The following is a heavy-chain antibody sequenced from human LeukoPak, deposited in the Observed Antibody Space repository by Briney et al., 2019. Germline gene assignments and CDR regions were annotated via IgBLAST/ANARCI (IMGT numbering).Heavy chain of an antibody. D-gene: IGHD4-17*01. CDR3: ANHKNDYSDRYNYFDP. Sequence: GGSLRLSCVASGFTFSSYAMSWVRQAPGKGLEWVSAIGGGSGSTYYADSVKGRFTISRDNSKNTLYLQMNSLRAEDTAIYYCANHKNDYSDRYNYFDPWGQGTLVSVSS. V-gene: IGHV3-23*01. J-gene: IGHJ5*02. CDR1: GFTFSSYA. CDR2: IGGGSGST.